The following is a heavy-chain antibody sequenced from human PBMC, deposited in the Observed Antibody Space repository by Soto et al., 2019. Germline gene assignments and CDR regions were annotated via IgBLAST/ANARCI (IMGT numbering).Heavy chain of an antibody. Sequence: ASLKVSCKASGGTFSSYAISWVRQAPGQGLEWMGGIIPIFGTANYAQKFQGRVTITADESTSTAYMELSSLRSEDTAVYYCARSSRLRQYLWNFDYWGQGTLVTVSS. CDR3: ARSSRLRQYLWNFDY. D-gene: IGHD4-17*01. V-gene: IGHV1-69*13. CDR2: IIPIFGTA. J-gene: IGHJ4*02. CDR1: GGTFSSYA.